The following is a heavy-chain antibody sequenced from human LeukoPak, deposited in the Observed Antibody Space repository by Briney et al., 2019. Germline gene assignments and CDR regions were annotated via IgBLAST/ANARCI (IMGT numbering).Heavy chain of an antibody. CDR3: AVGYFTEEYFYF. Sequence: ASVKVSCKASGYTFTSYYMHWVRQAPGQGLEWMGIINPSGGSTSYAQKFQGRVTMTRDTSTSTVYMELSSRRAEDTAVCYCAVGYFTEEYFYFWGQGNLVTVS. CDR1: GYTFTSYY. V-gene: IGHV1-46*01. CDR2: INPSGGST. D-gene: IGHD3-3*01. J-gene: IGHJ4*02.